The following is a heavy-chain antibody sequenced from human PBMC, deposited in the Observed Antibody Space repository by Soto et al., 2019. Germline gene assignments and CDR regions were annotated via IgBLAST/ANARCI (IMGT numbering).Heavy chain of an antibody. CDR2: INPNSGGT. J-gene: IGHJ4*02. CDR3: ARDGKYSSSTSTFDY. CDR1: GYTFTGYY. D-gene: IGHD6-6*01. V-gene: IGHV1-2*04. Sequence: ASVKVSCKASGYTFTGYYMHWVRQAPGQGLEWMGWINPNSGGTNYAQKFQGWVTMTRDTSISTAYMELSRLRSDDTAVYYCARDGKYSSSTSTFDYWGQGTLVTVSS.